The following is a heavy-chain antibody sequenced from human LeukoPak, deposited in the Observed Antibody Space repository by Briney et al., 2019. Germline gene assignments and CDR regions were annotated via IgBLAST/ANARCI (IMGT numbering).Heavy chain of an antibody. D-gene: IGHD3-10*01. CDR1: GYTFTGHY. CDR3: AREAYDSGSFRTDYYYMDV. Sequence: ASVSVSCKASGYTFTGHYLHWVRQAPGQGLEWMGWITPNSGGTNYAQRFQGRVTMTRDTSISTAYMELSRLRSDDTAVYYCAREAYDSGSFRTDYYYMDVWGKGTTVTISS. V-gene: IGHV1-2*02. CDR2: ITPNSGGT. J-gene: IGHJ6*03.